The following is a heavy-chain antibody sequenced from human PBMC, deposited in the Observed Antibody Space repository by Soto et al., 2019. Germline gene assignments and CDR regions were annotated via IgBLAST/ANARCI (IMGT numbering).Heavy chain of an antibody. Sequence: EVQLVESGGGLVQPGGSLRLSCAASGFTFSSYWMHWVRQAPGKGLVWVSRIKSDGSRTSYADSVNGRFTISRDNAKNTLYLHMNSLRDEDTAVDYCARAWAVATIPFDYWGQGTLVTVSS. V-gene: IGHV3-74*01. CDR1: GFTFSSYW. J-gene: IGHJ4*02. D-gene: IGHD5-12*01. CDR3: ARAWAVATIPFDY. CDR2: IKSDGSRT.